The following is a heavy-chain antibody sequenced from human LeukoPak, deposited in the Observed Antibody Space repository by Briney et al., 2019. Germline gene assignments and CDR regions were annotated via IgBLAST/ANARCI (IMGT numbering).Heavy chain of an antibody. CDR3: AKHDPRRVVITNWFDP. Sequence: PSETLSLTCTVSGGSISRSSYYWSWIRQPPGKGLEWVSAMSGSGGITYYADSVKGRFTISRGNSKNTLYLQMNGLRAEDTAVYYCAKHDPRRVVITNWFDPWGQGTLVTVSS. CDR2: MSGSGGIT. CDR1: GGSISRSSYY. V-gene: IGHV3-23*01. D-gene: IGHD3-22*01. J-gene: IGHJ5*02.